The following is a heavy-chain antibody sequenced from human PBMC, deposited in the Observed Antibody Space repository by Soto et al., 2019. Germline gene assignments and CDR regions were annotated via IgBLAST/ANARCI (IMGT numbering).Heavy chain of an antibody. CDR3: AIGSRTGTTVRGNYYGMDV. D-gene: IGHD4-17*01. CDR2: ISYDGSNK. V-gene: IGHV3-30*03. J-gene: IGHJ6*02. Sequence: GGSLRLSCAASGFTFSSYGMHWVRQAPGKGLEWVAVISYDGSNKYYADSVKGRFTISRDNSKNTLYLQMNSLRAEDTAVYYCAIGSRTGTTVRGNYYGMDVWGQGTTVTVSS. CDR1: GFTFSSYG.